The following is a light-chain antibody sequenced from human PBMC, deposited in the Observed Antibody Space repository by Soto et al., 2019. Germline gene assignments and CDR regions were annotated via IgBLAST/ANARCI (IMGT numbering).Light chain of an antibody. CDR1: QRVSSN. CDR2: GAS. V-gene: IGKV3-15*01. J-gene: IGKJ1*01. Sequence: EIVMTQSPAPLSVSPGERATLSCRVSQRVSSNLAWYQQKPGQAPRLLIYGASTRATGIPARFSGSGSGTEFTLTISSLQSEDFAVYYCQQYNNWPRTFGQGTKVEIK. CDR3: QQYNNWPRT.